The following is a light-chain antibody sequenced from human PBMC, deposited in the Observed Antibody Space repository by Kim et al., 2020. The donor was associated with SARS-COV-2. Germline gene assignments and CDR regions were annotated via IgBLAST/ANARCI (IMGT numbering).Light chain of an antibody. CDR1: QDIRNY. CDR3: QQYDNLPLT. Sequence: DIQMTQSPSSLSASVGDRVTITCQASQDIRNYLNWYQQKPGKAPKLLIYDVSKLETGVPSRFSGSGSGTDFTFTISSLQPEDIATYYCQQYDNLPLTFGGGTKLEI. J-gene: IGKJ4*01. V-gene: IGKV1-33*01. CDR2: DVS.